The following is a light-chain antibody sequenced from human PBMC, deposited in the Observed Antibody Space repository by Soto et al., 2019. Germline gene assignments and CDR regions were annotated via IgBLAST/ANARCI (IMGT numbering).Light chain of an antibody. CDR1: SSNIGAGYD. Sequence: QSVLTQPPSVSGAPGQRVTISCTGSSSNIGAGYDVHWYQQLPGTAPKLLIYGNSNRPSGVPDRFSGPKSGTSASLAITGLQAEGEADYYCQSYDSSLSALVVFGGGTKLTVL. J-gene: IGLJ2*01. CDR3: QSYDSSLSALVV. CDR2: GNS. V-gene: IGLV1-40*01.